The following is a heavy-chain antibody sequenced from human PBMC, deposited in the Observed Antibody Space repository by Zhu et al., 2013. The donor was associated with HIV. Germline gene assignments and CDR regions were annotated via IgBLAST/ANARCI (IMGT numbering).Heavy chain of an antibody. V-gene: IGHV3-30-3*01. D-gene: IGHD3-22*01. Sequence: QVQLVESGGGVVQPGRSLRLSCAASGFTFSSYAMHWVRQAPGKGLEWVAVISYDGSNKYYADSVKGRFTISRDNSKNTLYLQMSSLRAEDTAVYYCAREPVYDSSGYYGAFDIWGQGTMVTVSS. CDR3: AREPVYDSSGYYGAFDI. CDR2: ISYDGSNK. CDR1: GFTFSSYA. J-gene: IGHJ3*02.